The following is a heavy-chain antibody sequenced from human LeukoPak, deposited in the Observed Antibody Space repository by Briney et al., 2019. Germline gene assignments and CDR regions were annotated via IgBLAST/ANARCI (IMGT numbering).Heavy chain of an antibody. CDR1: GYTLTELS. D-gene: IGHD3-3*01. CDR2: FDPEDGET. Sequence: ASVKVSCKVSGYTLTELSMHWVRQAPGKGLEWMRGFDPEDGETIYAQKFQGRVTMTEDTSTDTAYMELSSLRSEDTAVYYCATGLRFLEWSFDYWGQGTLVTVSS. V-gene: IGHV1-24*01. CDR3: ATGLRFLEWSFDY. J-gene: IGHJ4*02.